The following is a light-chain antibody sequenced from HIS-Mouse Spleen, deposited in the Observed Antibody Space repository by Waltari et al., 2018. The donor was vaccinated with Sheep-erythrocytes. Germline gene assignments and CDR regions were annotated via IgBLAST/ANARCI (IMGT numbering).Light chain of an antibody. V-gene: IGLV2-11*01. Sequence: QSALTQPRSVSGSPGQSVTISCTGTSRDVGGYNYGPRYQQHPGKAPKLMIYDVSKRPSGVPDRFSGSKSGNTASLTISGLQAEDEADYYCCSYAGSYNHVFATGTKVTVL. CDR3: CSYAGSYNHV. J-gene: IGLJ1*01. CDR1: SRDVGGYNY. CDR2: DVS.